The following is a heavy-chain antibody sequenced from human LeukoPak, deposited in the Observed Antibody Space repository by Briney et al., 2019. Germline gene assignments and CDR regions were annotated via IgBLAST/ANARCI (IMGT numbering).Heavy chain of an antibody. CDR2: IYYSGST. D-gene: IGHD1-26*01. V-gene: IGHV4-59*08. Sequence: TSVTLSLTCTVSGGSISSYYWSWIRQPPGKGLEWIGYIYYSGSTNYNPSLKSRVTISVDRSKNQFSLKLSSVTAADTAVYYCARWSTNFDYWGQGTLVTVSS. CDR1: GGSISSYY. J-gene: IGHJ4*02. CDR3: ARWSTNFDY.